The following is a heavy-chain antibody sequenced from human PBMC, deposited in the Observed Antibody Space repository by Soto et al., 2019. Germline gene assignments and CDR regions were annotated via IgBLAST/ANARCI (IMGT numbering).Heavy chain of an antibody. V-gene: IGHV1-8*01. D-gene: IGHD7-27*01. J-gene: IGHJ5*02. Sequence: QVQLVQSGAEVKKPGASVKVSCKASGYTFTSYDINWVQQATGQGLEWMGWMNPNSGNTGYAQKFQGRVTMTRNTSISTAYMELSSLRSEDTAVYYCARVILTPGWFDPWGQGTLVTVSS. CDR3: ARVILTPGWFDP. CDR2: MNPNSGNT. CDR1: GYTFTSYD.